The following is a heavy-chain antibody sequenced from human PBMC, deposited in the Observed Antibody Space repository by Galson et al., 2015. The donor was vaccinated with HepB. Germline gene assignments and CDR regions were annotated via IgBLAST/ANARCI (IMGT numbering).Heavy chain of an antibody. V-gene: IGHV3-11*04. D-gene: IGHD4-17*01. J-gene: IGHJ5*02. CDR2: ISSSGTTM. CDR3: TRGGSGDYGWFDP. CDR1: GFTFNNFY. Sequence: SLRLSCAASGFTFNNFYMSWIRQAPGKGLEWVSYISSSGTTMYYADSVKGRFTISRDNAKNTLYLEMNSLRVEDTAVYYCTRGGSGDYGWFDPWGQGTLVTVSS.